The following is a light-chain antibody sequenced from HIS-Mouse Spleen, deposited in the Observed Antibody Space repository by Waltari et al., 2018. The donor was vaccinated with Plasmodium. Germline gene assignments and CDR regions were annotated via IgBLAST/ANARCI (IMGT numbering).Light chain of an antibody. CDR1: QSISSY. V-gene: IGKV1-39*01. CDR2: AAS. CDR3: QQSYSTWT. Sequence: DIQMTQSPSSLSASVGDRVTITCRASQSISSYINWYQQKPGKAPKLLIYAASSLQSGVPSRFSGSGSGTDFTLTISSLQPEDVATYYCQQSYSTWTFGQGTKVEIK. J-gene: IGKJ1*01.